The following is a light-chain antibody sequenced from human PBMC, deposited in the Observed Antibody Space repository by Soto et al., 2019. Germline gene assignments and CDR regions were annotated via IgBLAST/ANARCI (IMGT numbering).Light chain of an antibody. CDR2: KAS. Sequence: QFTQSPSFPSSSVIDRVTITCPASQGISNFLAWYKQKPGKAPKLLIYKASTLKSGVPSRFSGSGSGTEFTLTISSLQPDDFATYYCQQYNSYSPATFGQGTKVDI. CDR3: QQYNSYSPAT. CDR1: QGISNF. V-gene: IGKV1-5*03. J-gene: IGKJ1*01.